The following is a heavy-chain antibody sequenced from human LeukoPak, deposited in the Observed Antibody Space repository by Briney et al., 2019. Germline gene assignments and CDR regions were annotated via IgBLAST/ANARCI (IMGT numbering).Heavy chain of an antibody. CDR3: AREYCTSGRCHSYYQYYYGMDV. CDR1: GFTFSSYW. CDR2: INLDGSEK. J-gene: IGHJ6*02. V-gene: IGHV3-7*01. Sequence: GGSLRLSCAASGFTFSSYWMSWVRQAPGKGLEWVANINLDGSEKYYVDSVKGRFTISRDNAKNSLYLQMNSLRAEDTAVYYCAREYCTSGRCHSYYQYYYGMDVWGQGTTVTVSS. D-gene: IGHD2-15*01.